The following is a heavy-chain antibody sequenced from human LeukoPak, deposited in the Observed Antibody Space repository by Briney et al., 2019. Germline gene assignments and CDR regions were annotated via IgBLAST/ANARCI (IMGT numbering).Heavy chain of an antibody. J-gene: IGHJ4*02. Sequence: PGGSLRLSCAASGFTFSGSAMHWVRQASGKGLEWVGRIRSKANSYATAYAASVKGRFTISRDDSKNTAYLQMNSLKTEDTAVYYCTSTTITFGGVIADYWGQGTLVTVYS. CDR1: GFTFSGSA. CDR2: IRSKANSYAT. V-gene: IGHV3-73*01. CDR3: TSTTITFGGVIADY. D-gene: IGHD3-16*02.